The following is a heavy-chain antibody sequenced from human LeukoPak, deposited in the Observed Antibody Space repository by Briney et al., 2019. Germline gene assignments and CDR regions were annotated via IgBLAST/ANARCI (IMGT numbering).Heavy chain of an antibody. Sequence: GGSLRLSCAASGFTFSRYAMSWVRQAPGKGLEWVSAISGSGGSTYYADSVKGRFTISRDNSKNTLYLQMNSLRAEDTAVYYCAKDMGYYGSGSPILFDYWGQGTLVTVSS. V-gene: IGHV3-23*01. CDR1: GFTFSRYA. J-gene: IGHJ4*02. D-gene: IGHD3-10*01. CDR3: AKDMGYYGSGSPILFDY. CDR2: ISGSGGST.